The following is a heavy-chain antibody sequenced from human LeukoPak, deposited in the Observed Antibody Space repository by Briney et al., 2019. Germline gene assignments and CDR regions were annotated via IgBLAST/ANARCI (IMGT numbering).Heavy chain of an antibody. Sequence: TGGSLRLSCAASGFTFDDYVMHWVRQAPGKGLEWVSFISGDGGATYYADSAKGRFTISRDNGRESLYLQMDSLRTEDTALYYCAKGGYTYGGRLFDYWGQGTLVTVSS. J-gene: IGHJ4*02. CDR2: ISGDGGAT. V-gene: IGHV3-43*02. CDR3: AKGGYTYGGRLFDY. D-gene: IGHD5-18*01. CDR1: GFTFDDYV.